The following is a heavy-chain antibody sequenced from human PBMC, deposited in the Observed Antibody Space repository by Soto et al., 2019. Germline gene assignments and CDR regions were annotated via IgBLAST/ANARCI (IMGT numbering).Heavy chain of an antibody. CDR2: LGGAGAR. CDR3: TRATFGVGMDL. D-gene: IGHD3-10*01. Sequence: EAQLVESGGGLVQPGGSLRLSCAAFGFTYRSYDMHWVRHVPGKGLEWVSSLGGAGAREYAGSVRGRFTISRDNAKNSLYLQMDRLRVADTAVYYCTRATFGVGMDLWGQGTPVTVSS. J-gene: IGHJ6*02. CDR1: GFTYRSYD. V-gene: IGHV3-13*01.